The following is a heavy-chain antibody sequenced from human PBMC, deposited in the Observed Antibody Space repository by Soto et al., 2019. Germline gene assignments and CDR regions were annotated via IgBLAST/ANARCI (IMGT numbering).Heavy chain of an antibody. CDR2: ISYDGSNK. Sequence: QVQLVESGGGVVQPGRSLRLSCAASGFTFSSYAMHWVRQAPGKGLEWVAVISYDGSNKYYAGSVKGRFTISRDNSKNTLYLQMNSLRAEDTAVYYCARDAWLRLFFSTAFDYWGQGTLVTVSS. D-gene: IGHD3-22*01. CDR1: GFTFSSYA. V-gene: IGHV3-30-3*01. CDR3: ARDAWLRLFFSTAFDY. J-gene: IGHJ4*02.